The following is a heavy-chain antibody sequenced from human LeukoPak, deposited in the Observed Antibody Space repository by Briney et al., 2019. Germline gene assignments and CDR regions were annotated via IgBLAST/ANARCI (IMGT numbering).Heavy chain of an antibody. CDR3: ASPGTTGMTRRNYFDY. CDR1: GFPFSSYG. D-gene: IGHD1-1*01. Sequence: GGSLRLSCAASGFPFSSYGMHWVRQAPGKGLEWVAFIRYDGSNEYYVGSVKGRFTISGDNSKNTLYLQMNSLRAEDTAVYYCASPGTTGMTRRNYFDYWGQGILVTVSS. CDR2: IRYDGSNE. V-gene: IGHV3-30*02. J-gene: IGHJ4*02.